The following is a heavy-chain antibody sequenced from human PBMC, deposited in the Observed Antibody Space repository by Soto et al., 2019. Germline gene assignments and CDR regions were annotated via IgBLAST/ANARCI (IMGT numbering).Heavy chain of an antibody. CDR3: ARVSITGTTNYYYYGMDV. Sequence: GGSLRLSCAASGFTFRSYEMNWVRQAPGKGLEWVSYISSSGSTIYYADSVKGRFTISRDNAKNSLYLQMNSLRAEDTAVYYCARVSITGTTNYYYYGMDVWGQGTTVTVSS. CDR1: GFTFRSYE. V-gene: IGHV3-48*03. D-gene: IGHD1-7*01. J-gene: IGHJ6*02. CDR2: ISSSGSTI.